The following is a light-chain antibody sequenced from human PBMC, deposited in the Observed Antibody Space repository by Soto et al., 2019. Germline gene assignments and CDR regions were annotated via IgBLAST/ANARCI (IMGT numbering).Light chain of an antibody. CDR3: QQYNSYPYT. CDR2: KAS. Sequence: DIPMTQSPSILSASVGDGVTIACRASQSDTLWLTWYQQKPGKAPKLLLYKASTLESGVPSRFSGNGSETDFTLTISSLQPDDIGTYYCQQYNSYPYTFGQGTKLEIK. J-gene: IGKJ2*01. CDR1: QSDTLW. V-gene: IGKV1-5*03.